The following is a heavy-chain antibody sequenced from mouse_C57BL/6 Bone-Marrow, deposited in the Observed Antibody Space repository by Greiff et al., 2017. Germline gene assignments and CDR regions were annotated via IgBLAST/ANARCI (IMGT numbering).Heavy chain of an antibody. J-gene: IGHJ1*03. Sequence: EVKLMESGGGLVQPGGSLKLSCAASGFTFSDYGMAWVRQAPRKGPEWVAFISNLAYSIYYADTVTGRFTISRENAKNTLYLEMSSLRSEDTAMYYCARRTFLDLGRDWYFDVWGTGTTVTVSS. CDR1: GFTFSDYG. V-gene: IGHV5-15*01. CDR3: ARRTFLDLGRDWYFDV. CDR2: ISNLAYSI. D-gene: IGHD4-1*01.